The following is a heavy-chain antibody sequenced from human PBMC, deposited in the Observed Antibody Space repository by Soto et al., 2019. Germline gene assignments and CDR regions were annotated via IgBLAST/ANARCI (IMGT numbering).Heavy chain of an antibody. J-gene: IGHJ4*02. CDR3: ARRLFGSGWTLDS. CDR1: GASITTYY. Sequence: ETLSLTCDVSGASITTYYWSWIRQAPGKGLEWIGNVYHTGSTDYNSSLKSRVTISVDTSKNQFSLNMNSVTAADTAVYYCARRLFGSGWTLDSWGQGALVTVSS. V-gene: IGHV4-59*01. D-gene: IGHD6-19*01. CDR2: VYHTGST.